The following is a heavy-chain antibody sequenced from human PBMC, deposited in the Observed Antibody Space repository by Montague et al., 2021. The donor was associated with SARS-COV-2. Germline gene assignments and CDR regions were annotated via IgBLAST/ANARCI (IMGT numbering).Heavy chain of an antibody. CDR3: AKASEAFWLGQFARGAFDL. J-gene: IGHJ3*01. CDR1: GFTFNNYG. CDR2: IPYEGSQR. V-gene: IGHV3-30*18. D-gene: IGHD3-10*01. Sequence: SLRLSCAASGFTFNNYGIHWVRQDPGKGLEWVAVIPYEGSQRFFSDSVKGRFAISRDSAQRTVFLLMNSLRVDDTAVYHCAKASEAFWLGQFARGAFDLWGQGTTVVVSS.